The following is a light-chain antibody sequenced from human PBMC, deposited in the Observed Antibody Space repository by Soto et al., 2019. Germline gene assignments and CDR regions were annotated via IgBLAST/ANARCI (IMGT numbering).Light chain of an antibody. CDR3: QPSGSWT. CDR2: GAS. Sequence: EIVLTQSPGTLSLSPGERATLSCRASHSISSNYLAWYQQKPGQAPRLLIYGASSRATGIPDRFSGSGSGTDFTLTISRLEHEDSAIYYCQPSGSWTFGQGTKVEIK. V-gene: IGKV3-20*01. J-gene: IGKJ1*01. CDR1: HSISSNY.